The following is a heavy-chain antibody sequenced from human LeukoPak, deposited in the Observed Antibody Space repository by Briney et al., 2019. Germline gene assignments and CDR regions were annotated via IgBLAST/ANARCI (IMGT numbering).Heavy chain of an antibody. J-gene: IGHJ4*02. CDR3: AREALSVVVPAAMRAAAGLYNFDY. CDR1: GFTFSSYG. D-gene: IGHD2-2*01. V-gene: IGHV3-7*01. Sequence: GGSLRLSCAASGFTFSSYGMHWVRQAPGKGLEWVANIKQDGSEKYYVDSVKGRFTISRDNAKNSLYLQMNSLRAEDTAVYYCAREALSVVVPAAMRAAAGLYNFDYWGQGTLVTVSS. CDR2: IKQDGSEK.